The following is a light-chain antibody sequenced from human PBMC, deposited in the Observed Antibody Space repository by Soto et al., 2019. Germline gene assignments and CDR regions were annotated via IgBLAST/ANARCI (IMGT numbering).Light chain of an antibody. CDR2: ENI. Sequence: QSVLTQPPSVSAAPGQKVTIFCSGSSSNIGNNYVSWYQQLPGTAPKLLIYENIKRVSGIPDRFSGSKSGTSATLGITGIQTGDEADYYCGTWDSSLNVEVFGTGTRSPS. V-gene: IGLV1-51*02. CDR1: SSNIGNNY. CDR3: GTWDSSLNVEV. J-gene: IGLJ1*01.